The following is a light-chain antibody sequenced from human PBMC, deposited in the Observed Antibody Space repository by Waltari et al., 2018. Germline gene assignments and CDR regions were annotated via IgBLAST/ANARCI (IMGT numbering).Light chain of an antibody. CDR3: QQFNNYL. CDR1: QGISSG. CDR2: DAS. Sequence: AIQLTQSPSSLSASVGDRVTITCRASQGISSGLAWYQQKSGKAPKLLIYDASSLEIGVPSRFSGSGSETDFTLTISSLQPEDFATYYCQQFNNYLFGGGTKVEIK. V-gene: IGKV1D-13*01. J-gene: IGKJ4*01.